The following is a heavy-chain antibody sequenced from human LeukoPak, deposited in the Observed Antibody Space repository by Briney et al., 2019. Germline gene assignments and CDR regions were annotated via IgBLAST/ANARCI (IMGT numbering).Heavy chain of an antibody. CDR2: IYYSGST. CDR3: AREIEYSSSKGYFDY. J-gene: IGHJ4*02. V-gene: IGHV4-59*12. Sequence: PSETLSLTCTVSGGSISSYYWSWIRQPPGKGLEWIGYIYYSGSTNYNPSLKSRVTISVDTSKNQFSLKLSSVTAADTAVYYCAREIEYSSSKGYFDYWGQGTLVTVSS. CDR1: GGSISSYY. D-gene: IGHD6-6*01.